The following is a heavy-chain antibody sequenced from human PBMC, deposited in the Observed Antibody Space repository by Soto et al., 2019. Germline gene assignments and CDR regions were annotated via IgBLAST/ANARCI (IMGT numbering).Heavy chain of an antibody. CDR3: ARNGVGFGFDI. J-gene: IGHJ3*02. V-gene: IGHV4-34*02. CDR1: GRSMSGYN. CDR2: IGPTGDT. D-gene: IGHD3-10*01. Sequence: QVQQQQWGARLLKPSETLSLTCAEYGRSMSGYNWSWLRRSPVRGLEWIGEIGPTGDTNYGPSFMSRVTVSVDTYKYELSLRLTQVTAAETATYLCARNGVGFGFDIWGLGTMVSVSS.